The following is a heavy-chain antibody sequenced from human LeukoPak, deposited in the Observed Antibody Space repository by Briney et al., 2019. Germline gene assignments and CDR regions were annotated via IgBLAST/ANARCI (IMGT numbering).Heavy chain of an antibody. J-gene: IGHJ4*02. CDR3: ARPGTMGSSWYVGY. Sequence: HGESLKISCKGSGYTFTTKWIGWVRQMPGKGLEWMGIIYPGDSDTRYSPSFQGQVTISADKSISTAYLQWSSLKTSDTAMYYCARPGTMGSSWYVGYWGQGTLVTVSS. CDR1: GYTFTTKW. CDR2: IYPGDSDT. D-gene: IGHD6-13*01. V-gene: IGHV5-51*01.